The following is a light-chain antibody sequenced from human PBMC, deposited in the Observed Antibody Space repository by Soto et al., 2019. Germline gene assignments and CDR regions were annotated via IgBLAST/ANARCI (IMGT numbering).Light chain of an antibody. V-gene: IGKV3-11*01. CDR3: QQRFKWPLT. CDR1: QSVHTF. Sequence: EIVLTQSPGTLSLSPGGRATLSCRASQSVHTFLAWYQHKPGQSPRLLISDTSNRATGVPARFSGSGSGTDFTLSISSLEPEDFAIYYCQQRFKWPLTFGGGTRVEIE. CDR2: DTS. J-gene: IGKJ4*01.